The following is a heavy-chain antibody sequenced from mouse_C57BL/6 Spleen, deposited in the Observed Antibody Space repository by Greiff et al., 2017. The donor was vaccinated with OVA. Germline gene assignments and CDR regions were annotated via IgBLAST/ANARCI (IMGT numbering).Heavy chain of an antibody. D-gene: IGHD1-1*01. J-gene: IGHJ4*01. CDR2: IYPGSGNT. CDR3: ARSEGSSGYYAMDY. Sequence: VQLQQSGAELVRPGASVKLSCKASGYTFTDYYINWVKQRPGQGLEWIARIYPGSGNTYYNEKFKGKATLTAEKSSSTAYMQLSSLTSEDSAVYFCARSEGSSGYYAMDYWGQGTSVTVSS. V-gene: IGHV1-76*01. CDR1: GYTFTDYY.